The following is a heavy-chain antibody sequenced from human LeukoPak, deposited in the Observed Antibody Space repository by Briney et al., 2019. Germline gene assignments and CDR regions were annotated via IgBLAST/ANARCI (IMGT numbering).Heavy chain of an antibody. CDR2: ISYDGSNK. D-gene: IGHD1-26*01. Sequence: PGGSLRLSCAASGFTFSSYGMHWVRQAPGKGLEWVAVISYDGSNKYYADSVKGRFTISRDNSKNTLYLQMNSLRAEDTAVYYCAKLVGATPAYDYWGQGTLVTVSS. CDR1: GFTFSSYG. J-gene: IGHJ4*02. CDR3: AKLVGATPAYDY. V-gene: IGHV3-30*18.